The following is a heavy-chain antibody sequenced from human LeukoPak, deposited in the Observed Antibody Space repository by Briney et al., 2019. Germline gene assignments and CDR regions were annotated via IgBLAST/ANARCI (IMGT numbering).Heavy chain of an antibody. D-gene: IGHD3-10*01. Sequence: GGSLRLSCAASGFTFSSYEMNWVRQAPGKGLEWVSYISSSGSTIYYADSVKGRFTNSRDNAKNSLYLQMNSLRAEDTAVYYCAREGALWFGESRAFDIWGQGTMVTVSS. CDR1: GFTFSSYE. V-gene: IGHV3-48*03. CDR3: AREGALWFGESRAFDI. J-gene: IGHJ3*02. CDR2: ISSSGSTI.